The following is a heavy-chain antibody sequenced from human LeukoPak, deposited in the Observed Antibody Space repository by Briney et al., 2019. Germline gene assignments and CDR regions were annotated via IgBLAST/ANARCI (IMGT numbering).Heavy chain of an antibody. CDR2: IKEDGSDK. CDR3: ARDETFCSGGTCYTRGYFAF. CDR1: GFTFSNYW. Sequence: GGSLRFSCAASGFTFSNYWMSWVGQAPGKGLEGVANIKEDGSDKYYVDSLMGRFTISRDNAKNSLYLQMSGLRAEDTALYYCARDETFCSGGTCYTRGYFAFWGQGTLVTVSS. J-gene: IGHJ4*02. D-gene: IGHD2-15*01. V-gene: IGHV3-7*01.